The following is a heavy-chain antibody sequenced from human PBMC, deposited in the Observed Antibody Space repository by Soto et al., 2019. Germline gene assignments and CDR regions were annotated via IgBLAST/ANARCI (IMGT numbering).Heavy chain of an antibody. V-gene: IGHV5-51*01. CDR3: ARQSYYYGSGSHNYYYYYGMDV. D-gene: IGHD3-10*01. Sequence: PGESLKISCKGSGYSFTSYWIGWVRQMPGKGLEWMGIIYPGDSDTRYSPSFQGQVTISADKSISTAYLQWSSLKASDTAVYYCARQSYYYGSGSHNYYYYYGMDVWGQGTTVTVSS. CDR1: GYSFTSYW. CDR2: IYPGDSDT. J-gene: IGHJ6*02.